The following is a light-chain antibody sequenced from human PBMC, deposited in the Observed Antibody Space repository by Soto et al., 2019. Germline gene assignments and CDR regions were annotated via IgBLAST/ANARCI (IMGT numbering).Light chain of an antibody. CDR3: MQALQTPPWT. CDR1: QSLLHRNGYNY. V-gene: IGKV2-28*01. J-gene: IGKJ1*01. CDR2: LGS. Sequence: DIVMTQSPLSLPVTPGEPASISCRSSQSLLHRNGYNYLDWYLQKPGQSPQLLIYLGSNRASGVPDRFSGSGSGTDFTLKISRVEAEDVGVYYCMQALQTPPWTFCQGTKVEIK.